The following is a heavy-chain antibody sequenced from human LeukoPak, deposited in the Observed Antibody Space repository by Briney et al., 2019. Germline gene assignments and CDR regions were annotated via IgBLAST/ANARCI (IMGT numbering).Heavy chain of an antibody. CDR1: GFTFSSYG. CDR3: TRERKSGIAAFDY. V-gene: IGHV3-33*01. J-gene: IGHJ4*02. CDR2: IWYDGINK. D-gene: IGHD6-13*01. Sequence: GGSLRLSCAASGFTFSSYGMHWVRQAPGKGLEWVAVIWYDGINKFHADSVRGRFAISRDNSKNTVYLQMNSLRAEDTAVYYCTRERKSGIAAFDYWGQGTLVTVSS.